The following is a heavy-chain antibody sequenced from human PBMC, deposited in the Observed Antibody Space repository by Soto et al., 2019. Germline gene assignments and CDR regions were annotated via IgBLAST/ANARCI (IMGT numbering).Heavy chain of an antibody. V-gene: IGHV3-21*02. CDR1: GFNFGSYT. Sequence: EVQLLESGGGLVKPGGSLRLSCAASGFNFGSYTMNWVRQVPGKGLEWLSSISSTVSYIYYADSVKGRFTISRDNAKNSLSLQMNSLRVEDTAVYYCVKSEGDYWGQGVLVTVSS. D-gene: IGHD3-3*01. J-gene: IGHJ4*02. CDR2: ISSTVSYI. CDR3: VKSEGDY.